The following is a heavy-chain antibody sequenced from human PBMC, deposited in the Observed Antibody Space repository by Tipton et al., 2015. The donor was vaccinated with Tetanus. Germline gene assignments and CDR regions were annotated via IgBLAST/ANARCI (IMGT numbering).Heavy chain of an antibody. Sequence: TLSLTCTVSGGSISTYYWSWIRQPPGKGLEWIGYIYYRGSTNYYPSLKSRVTMSVDTSKNQFSLNLSSVTAADTAVYYCAGGDGSTLHYWGQGTLVTVSS. D-gene: IGHD5-24*01. CDR2: IYYRGST. CDR1: GGSISTYY. V-gene: IGHV4-59*01. J-gene: IGHJ4*02. CDR3: AGGDGSTLHY.